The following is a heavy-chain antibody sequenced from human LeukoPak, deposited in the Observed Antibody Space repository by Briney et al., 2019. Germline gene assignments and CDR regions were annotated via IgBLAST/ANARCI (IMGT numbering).Heavy chain of an antibody. CDR3: ATSQGSWPDYFGY. V-gene: IGHV3-48*03. CDR1: GFTFSSYE. J-gene: IGHJ4*02. Sequence: PGGSLRLSCAASGFTFSSYEMNWVRQAPGKGPEWVSYISTSGNSIYYADSVKGRFTISRDNAKNSLLLQMNSLRAEDTAVYYCATSQGSWPDYFGYWGQGTLVTVSS. CDR2: ISTSGNSI. D-gene: IGHD6-13*01.